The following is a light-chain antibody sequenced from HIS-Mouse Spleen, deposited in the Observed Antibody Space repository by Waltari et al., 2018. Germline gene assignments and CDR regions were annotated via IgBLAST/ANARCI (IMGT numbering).Light chain of an antibody. Sequence: SSELTQDPAVSVALGQTVRITCQGDSLRSFYASWYQQKPGQAPVIVIYGKNNRPSRCPGRFSGSSSGNTASVTITGAQAEDEAYYYCNSRDSSGNHLVVFGGGTKLTVL. CDR2: GKN. J-gene: IGLJ2*01. CDR1: SLRSFY. CDR3: NSRDSSGNHLVV. V-gene: IGLV3-19*01.